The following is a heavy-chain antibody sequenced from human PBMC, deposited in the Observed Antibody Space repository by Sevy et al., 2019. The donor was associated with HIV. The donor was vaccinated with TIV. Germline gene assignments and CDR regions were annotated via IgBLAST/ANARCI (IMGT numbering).Heavy chain of an antibody. CDR2: ISGSGGST. CDR1: GFTFSSYA. V-gene: IGHV3-23*01. D-gene: IGHD2-2*01. Sequence: GGSLRLSCAAPGFTFSSYAMSWVRQAPGKGLEWVSAISGSGGSTYYADSVKGRFTISRDNSKNTLYLQMNSLRAEDTAVYYCARNYQLLTYYYYYGMDVWGHGTTVTVSS. CDR3: ARNYQLLTYYYYYGMDV. J-gene: IGHJ6*02.